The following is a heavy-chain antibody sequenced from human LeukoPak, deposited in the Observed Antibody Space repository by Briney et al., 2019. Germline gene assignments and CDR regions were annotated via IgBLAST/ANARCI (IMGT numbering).Heavy chain of an antibody. D-gene: IGHD3-22*01. CDR2: ISYDGSNK. Sequence: GGSLRLSCAAPGFTFSSYGMDRVRQAPGQGLEWVAVISYDGSNKYYADSVKGRFTISRDNSKNTLYLQMNSLRAEDTAVYYCAKDIYYYDSSRYFQHWGQGTLVTVSS. CDR3: AKDIYYYDSSRYFQH. CDR1: GFTFSSYG. V-gene: IGHV3-30*18. J-gene: IGHJ1*01.